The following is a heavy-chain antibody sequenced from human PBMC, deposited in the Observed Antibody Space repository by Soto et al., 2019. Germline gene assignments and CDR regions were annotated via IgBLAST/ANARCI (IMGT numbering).Heavy chain of an antibody. Sequence: PGGSLRLSCAASGFTFGSDAMHWVRQAPGKGLEWVAVISYDGSNKYYADSVKGRFIISRDSSKNTLYLQMNSLRAEDTALYFCARDPGISATLYAGDYYYYYGMDVWGPGTTVTVSS. D-gene: IGHD1-7*01. CDR3: ARDPGISATLYAGDYYYYYGMDV. V-gene: IGHV3-30-3*01. CDR2: ISYDGSNK. J-gene: IGHJ6*02. CDR1: GFTFGSDA.